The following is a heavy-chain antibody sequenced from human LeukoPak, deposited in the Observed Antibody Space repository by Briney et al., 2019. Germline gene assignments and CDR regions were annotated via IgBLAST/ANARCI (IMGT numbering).Heavy chain of an antibody. CDR3: AASPSVTSGYYYGMDV. Sequence: VASVRVSCKASGFTFTSSAMQWVRQARGQRLEWIVWIVVGSGNTNYAQMFQERVTITRDMSTSTAYMELSSLTSEDTAVYYCAASPSVTSGYYYGMDVWGQGTPVTVSS. V-gene: IGHV1-58*02. CDR1: GFTFTSSA. CDR2: IVVGSGNT. J-gene: IGHJ6*02. D-gene: IGHD3-9*01.